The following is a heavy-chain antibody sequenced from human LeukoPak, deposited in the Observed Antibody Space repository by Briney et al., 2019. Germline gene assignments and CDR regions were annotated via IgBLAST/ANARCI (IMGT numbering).Heavy chain of an antibody. D-gene: IGHD6-19*01. V-gene: IGHV4-34*01. CDR3: ARRRAGTGFFDY. CDR2: INHSGST. J-gene: IGHJ4*02. CDR1: GGSFSGYY. Sequence: SETLSLTCAVYGGSFSGYYWGWIRQPPGKGLEWIGEINHSGSTNYNPSLKSRVTISVDTSKNQFSLKLSSVTAADTAVYYCARRRAGTGFFDYWGQGTLVTVSS.